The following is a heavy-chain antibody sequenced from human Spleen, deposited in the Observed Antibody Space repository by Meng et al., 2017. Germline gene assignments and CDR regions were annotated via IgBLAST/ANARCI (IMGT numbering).Heavy chain of an antibody. J-gene: IGHJ5*02. CDR1: GGSISSGDYY. D-gene: IGHD6-13*01. CDR2: IYHSGTT. Sequence: QGRLRESGPGLVKPSQTLSLTCTVSGGSISSGDYYWTWIRQHPGKGLELIGYIYHSGTTYYNPSLKSRVTISVDTSNNQFSLKVTSVAAADTAVYYCARSGIAAADEYNWFDPWGQGTLVTVSS. V-gene: IGHV4-31*03. CDR3: ARSGIAAADEYNWFDP.